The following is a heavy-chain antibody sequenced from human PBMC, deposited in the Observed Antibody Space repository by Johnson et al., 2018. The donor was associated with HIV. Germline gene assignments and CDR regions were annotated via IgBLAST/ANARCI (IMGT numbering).Heavy chain of an antibody. Sequence: QVHLVESGGGVVQPGGSLRLSCAASGFTFSSSGMHWVRQAPGKGLEWVAFIRYDGRNKDYADSVKGRFTISRDNSKNTLYLQMNSLRTEDTAVYFCAKTQTYGGAFDIWGQGTMVTVSS. D-gene: IGHD3-10*01. CDR2: IRYDGRNK. V-gene: IGHV3-30*02. CDR1: GFTFSSSG. J-gene: IGHJ3*02. CDR3: AKTQTYGGAFDI.